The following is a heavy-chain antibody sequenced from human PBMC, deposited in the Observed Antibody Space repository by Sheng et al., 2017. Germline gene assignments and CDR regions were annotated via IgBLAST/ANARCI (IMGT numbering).Heavy chain of an antibody. J-gene: IGHJ4*02. Sequence: EVQLVQSGAEVRKPGESLEISCKGSGYSFTTSWLGWVRQMPGKGLDWMGIIYIGDSDTRYSPSFQGQVTISADKSISTAYLQWNSLKASDTAMYYCARRNSDYGYFDYWGQGTLVTVSS. CDR3: ARRNSDYGYFDY. CDR2: IYIGDSDT. V-gene: IGHV5-51*03. CDR1: GYSFTTSW. D-gene: IGHD3-10*01.